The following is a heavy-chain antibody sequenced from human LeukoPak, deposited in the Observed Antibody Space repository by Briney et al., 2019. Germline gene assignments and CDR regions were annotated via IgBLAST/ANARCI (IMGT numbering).Heavy chain of an antibody. CDR2: ISSSGSTI. CDR1: GFTFSSYT. CDR3: AKAGYSASYFDY. Sequence: GGSLRLSCAASGFTFSSYTMNWVRQAPGKGLEWVSYISSSGSTIYYADSVKGRFTISRDNAKNTLYLQMNSLRAEDTAVYYCAKAGYSASYFDYWGQGTLVTVSS. V-gene: IGHV3-48*04. J-gene: IGHJ4*02. D-gene: IGHD3-9*01.